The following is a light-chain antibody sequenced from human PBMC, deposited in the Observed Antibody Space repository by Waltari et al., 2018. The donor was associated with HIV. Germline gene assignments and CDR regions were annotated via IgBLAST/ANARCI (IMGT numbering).Light chain of an antibody. V-gene: IGLV1-44*01. CDR3: AAWDDALGGQGV. CDR1: NSNIARPV. J-gene: IGLJ3*02. CDR2: RNN. Sequence: QSVLTQPPSVSATPGQTVTISCSGSNSNIARPVVHWFPQLPGRAPKLLIYRNNNRPAGVPDRFSGSRSGTSASLAIRWLQSEDEADYYCAAWDDALGGQGVFGGGTKLTVL.